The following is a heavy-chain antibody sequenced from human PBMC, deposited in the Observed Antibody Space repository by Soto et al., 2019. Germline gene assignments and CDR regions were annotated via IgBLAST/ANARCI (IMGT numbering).Heavy chain of an antibody. J-gene: IGHJ6*02. Sequence: GGSLRLSCAASGFTFSTYAMHWVRQAPGKGLEWLAVIPYDGSDNYYADSVKGRFTISRDNSKNTLFLQMNSLRVEDTAVYFCAKCPVASAPYYSYSGLDCGGQATTVPAS. CDR1: GFTFSTYA. CDR2: IPYDGSDN. V-gene: IGHV3-30*18. CDR3: AKCPVASAPYYSYSGLDC. D-gene: IGHD2-15*01.